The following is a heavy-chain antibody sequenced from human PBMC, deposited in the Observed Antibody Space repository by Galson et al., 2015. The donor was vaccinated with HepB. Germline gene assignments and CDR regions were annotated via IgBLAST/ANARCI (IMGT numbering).Heavy chain of an antibody. CDR2: IIPILGIA. J-gene: IGHJ4*02. D-gene: IGHD6-13*01. CDR3: ASPGGSSWFGGNFDY. CDR1: GGTFSSYT. Sequence: SVKVSCKASGGTFSSYTISWVRQAPGQGLEWMGRIIPILGIANYAQKFQGRVTITADKSTSTAYMELSSLRSEDTAVYYCASPGGSSWFGGNFDYWGQGTLVTVSS. V-gene: IGHV1-69*02.